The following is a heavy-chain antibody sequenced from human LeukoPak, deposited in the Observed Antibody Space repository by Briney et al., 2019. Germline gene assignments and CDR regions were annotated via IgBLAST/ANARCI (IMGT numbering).Heavy chain of an antibody. D-gene: IGHD2-2*01. V-gene: IGHV1-2*02. CDR2: INPNSGGT. Sequence: ASVKVSCTASGYTFTGYYMHWVRQAPGQGLEWMGWINPNSGGTNYAQKFQGRVTMTRDTSISTAYMELSRLRSDDTAVYYCARADSRTSPEDYWGQGTLVTVSS. CDR3: ARADSRTSPEDY. J-gene: IGHJ4*02. CDR1: GYTFTGYY.